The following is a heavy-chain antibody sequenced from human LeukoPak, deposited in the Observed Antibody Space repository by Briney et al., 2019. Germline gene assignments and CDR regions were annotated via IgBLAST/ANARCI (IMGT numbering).Heavy chain of an antibody. V-gene: IGHV1-69*13. CDR3: ATAAYYYDSSGYWGGYYYYYYMDV. D-gene: IGHD3-22*01. Sequence: ASVKVSCKASGGTFSSYAISWVRQAPGQGLEWMGGIIPIFGTANYAQKFQGRVTITADESTSTAYMELSSLRFEDTAVYYCATAAYYYDSSGYWGGYYYYYYMDVWGKGTTVTVSS. J-gene: IGHJ6*03. CDR2: IIPIFGTA. CDR1: GGTFSSYA.